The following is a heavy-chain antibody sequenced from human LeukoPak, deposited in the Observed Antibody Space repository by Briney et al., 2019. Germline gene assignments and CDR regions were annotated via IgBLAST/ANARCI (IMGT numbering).Heavy chain of an antibody. J-gene: IGHJ4*02. Sequence: GGSLRLSCAASGFTFSSYAMSWVRQAPGKGLEWVSAISGSGGSTYYADSVKGRFTTSRDNAKNSLYLQMNSLRDEDTAVYYCVRDPDALDYWGQGTLVTVSS. CDR1: GFTFSSYA. CDR3: VRDPDALDY. CDR2: ISGSGGST. V-gene: IGHV3-23*01.